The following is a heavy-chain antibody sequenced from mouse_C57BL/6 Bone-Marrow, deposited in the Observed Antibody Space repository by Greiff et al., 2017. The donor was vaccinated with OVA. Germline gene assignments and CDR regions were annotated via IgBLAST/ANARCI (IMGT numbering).Heavy chain of an antibody. Sequence: VQLQQPGAELVKPGASVKLSCKASGYTFTSYWMQWVKQRPGQGLEWIGEIDPSDSYTNYNQKFKGKATLTVDTSSSTAYMQLSSLTSEDSAVYYCARRGYYDYAMDYWGQGTSVTVSS. J-gene: IGHJ4*01. V-gene: IGHV1-50*01. CDR1: GYTFTSYW. CDR2: IDPSDSYT. CDR3: ARRGYYDYAMDY. D-gene: IGHD1-1*02.